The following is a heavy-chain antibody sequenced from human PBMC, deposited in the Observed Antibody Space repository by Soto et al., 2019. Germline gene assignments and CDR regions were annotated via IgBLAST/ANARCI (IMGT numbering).Heavy chain of an antibody. J-gene: IGHJ6*02. CDR1: GYSISSGYY. D-gene: IGHD6-13*01. CDR2: IYHSGST. CDR3: ARCIAAAATGVLAYYYYGMDV. V-gene: IGHV4-38-2*01. Sequence: SETLSLTCAVSGYSISSGYYWGWIRQPPGKGLEWIGSIYHSGSTYYNPSLKSRVTISVDTSKNQFSLKLSCVTAADTAVYYCARCIAAAATGVLAYYYYGMDVWGQGTTVTVSS.